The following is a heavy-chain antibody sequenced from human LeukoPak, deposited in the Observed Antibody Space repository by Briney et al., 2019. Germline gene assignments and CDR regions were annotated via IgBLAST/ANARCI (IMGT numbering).Heavy chain of an antibody. Sequence: ASVKVSCKASGYTFTSNGISWVRQAPGQGLEWMGWISTDTGNTNYAQKFQGRVTMTTDTSTKTAYMELGSLRFDDTAVYYCARDKAHALLIWGQGTMVTVSS. V-gene: IGHV1-18*01. CDR2: ISTDTGNT. J-gene: IGHJ3*02. CDR3: ARDKAHALLI. D-gene: IGHD2-21*01. CDR1: GYTFTSNG.